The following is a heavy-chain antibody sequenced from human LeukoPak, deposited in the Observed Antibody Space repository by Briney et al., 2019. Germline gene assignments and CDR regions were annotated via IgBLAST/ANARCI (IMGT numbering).Heavy chain of an antibody. D-gene: IGHD3-22*01. Sequence: KSSETLSLTCTVSGYSISSGYYWGWIRQPPGKGLEWVSSFSSSGSYIYYADSVKGRFTISRDNAKNSLYLQMNSLRAEDTAVYYCAKAPKWLPVEYFQHWGQGTLVTVSS. CDR3: AKAPKWLPVEYFQH. CDR2: FSSSGSYI. J-gene: IGHJ1*01. V-gene: IGHV3-21*01. CDR1: GYSISSGYY.